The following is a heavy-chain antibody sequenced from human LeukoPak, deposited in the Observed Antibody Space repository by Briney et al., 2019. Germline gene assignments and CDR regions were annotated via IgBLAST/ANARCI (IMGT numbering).Heavy chain of an antibody. Sequence: ASVKVSCKASGYTFTGYYMHWVRQAPGQGLEWMGWINPSSGGTNYAQKFQGRVTMTRDTSISTAYMELSRLRSDDTAVYYCARAETDTANKSEWGQGTLVTVSS. D-gene: IGHD5-18*01. CDR1: GYTFTGYY. CDR2: INPSSGGT. V-gene: IGHV1-2*02. J-gene: IGHJ4*02. CDR3: ARAETDTANKSE.